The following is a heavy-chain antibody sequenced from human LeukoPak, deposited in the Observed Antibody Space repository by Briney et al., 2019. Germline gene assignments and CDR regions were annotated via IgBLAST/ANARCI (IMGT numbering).Heavy chain of an antibody. Sequence: SETLSLTCTVPGGSISSYYWSWIRQPAGKGLEWIGRIYTSGSITYNPSLKSRVSMSVDTPKNQFSLKLSSVTAADTAVYYCARDSGTTGEVKFDPWGQGTLVTVSS. CDR2: IYTSGSI. J-gene: IGHJ5*02. CDR3: ARDSGTTGEVKFDP. CDR1: GGSISSYY. V-gene: IGHV4-4*07. D-gene: IGHD3-10*01.